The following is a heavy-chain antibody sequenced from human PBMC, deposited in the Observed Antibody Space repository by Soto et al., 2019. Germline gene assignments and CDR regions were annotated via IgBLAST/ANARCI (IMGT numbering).Heavy chain of an antibody. J-gene: IGHJ3*02. D-gene: IGHD3-22*01. CDR1: GGSISSYY. CDR3: ARGLISGYYLYDAFDI. CDR2: IYYSGST. V-gene: IGHV4-59*01. Sequence: QVQLQESGPGLVKPSETLSLTCTVSGGSISSYYWSWIRQPPGKGLEWIGYIYYSGSTNYNPSLKSRVTISVDTSKNQFSLKLSSVPAADTAVYYCARGLISGYYLYDAFDIWGQGTMVTVSS.